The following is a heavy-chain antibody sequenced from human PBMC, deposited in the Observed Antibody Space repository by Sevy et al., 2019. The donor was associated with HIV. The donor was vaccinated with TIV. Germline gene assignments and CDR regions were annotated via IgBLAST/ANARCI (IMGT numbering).Heavy chain of an antibody. CDR2: INEDGSTK. J-gene: IGHJ4*02. CDR1: GFTFRSYW. CDR3: AKLRGSYSAFDY. V-gene: IGHV3-7*01. D-gene: IGHD1-26*01. Sequence: GSLRLSCAASGFTFRSYWMTWVRQAPGKGLEWVANINEDGSTKYYVDSVKGRFTISRDNAENSFYLQMNSLRAEDTAVYYCAKLRGSYSAFDYWGQGTLVTVSS.